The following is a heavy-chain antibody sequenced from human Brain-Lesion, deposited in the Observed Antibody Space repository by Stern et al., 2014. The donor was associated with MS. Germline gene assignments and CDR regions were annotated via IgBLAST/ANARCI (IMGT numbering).Heavy chain of an antibody. CDR1: GGTFSSYA. CDR3: AREGGRGVVVQGSPPLSPTVGYYNYYAMDV. V-gene: IGHV1-69*06. J-gene: IGHJ6*02. D-gene: IGHD2-21*01. Sequence: QVQLVQSGAEVKKPGSSVKVSCKASGGTFSSYAVSWVRQAPGQGLEWLGGIIPFFGTSVYTRQFQGRVTLCPDTSTSTVYLELTRMTAGDPAIYYWAREGGRGVVVQGSPPLSPTVGYYNYYAMDVWGQGTTIIVSS. CDR2: IIPFFGTS.